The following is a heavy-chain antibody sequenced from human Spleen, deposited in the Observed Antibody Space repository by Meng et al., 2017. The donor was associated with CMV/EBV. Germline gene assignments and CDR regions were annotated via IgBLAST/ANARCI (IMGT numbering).Heavy chain of an antibody. CDR2: VFHRGPA. Sequence: GSLRLSCSFSGFSISSGYYWAWIRQPPGKGLEWIGNVFHRGPAYYNPSLKSRVTISVDTSKNQFSLKLSSVTAADTAVYYCARDSHNYDFWSGSPRGGMDVWGQGTTVTVSS. D-gene: IGHD3-3*01. CDR3: ARDSHNYDFWSGSPRGGMDV. CDR1: GFSISSGYY. J-gene: IGHJ6*02. V-gene: IGHV4-38-2*02.